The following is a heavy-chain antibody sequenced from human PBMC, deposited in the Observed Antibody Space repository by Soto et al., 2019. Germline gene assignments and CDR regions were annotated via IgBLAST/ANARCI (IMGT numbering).Heavy chain of an antibody. CDR1: GFTFSSYE. Sequence: GGSLRLSCAASGFTFSSYEMNWVRQAPGKGLEWVSYISSSGSTIYYADSVKGRFTISRDNAKNSLYLQMNSLRAEDTAVYYCVRNLGYANSGSYYWGQGTLVTVSS. D-gene: IGHD1-26*01. V-gene: IGHV3-48*03. CDR2: ISSSGSTI. CDR3: VRNLGYANSGSYY. J-gene: IGHJ4*02.